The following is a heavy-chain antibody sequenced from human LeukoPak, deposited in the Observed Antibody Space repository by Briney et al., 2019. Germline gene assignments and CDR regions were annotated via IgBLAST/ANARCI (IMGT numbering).Heavy chain of an antibody. V-gene: IGHV3-21*01. CDR3: AKTSGSYGPFFDY. CDR1: GFTFNNYN. D-gene: IGHD1-26*01. CDR2: ITSSGTYI. J-gene: IGHJ4*02. Sequence: PGGSLRLSCAASGFTFNNYNMNWVRQAPGKALEWVSSITSSGTYIFYADSVKGRFTISRDNAKNSLYLQMNSLGPEDTAVYFCAKTSGSYGPFFDYWGQGTLVTVSS.